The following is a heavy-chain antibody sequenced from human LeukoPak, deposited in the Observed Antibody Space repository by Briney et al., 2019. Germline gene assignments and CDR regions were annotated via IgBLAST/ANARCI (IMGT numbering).Heavy chain of an antibody. CDR3: ARDSSGTY. Sequence: SETLSLTCIVSGDSINNDTYYWNWIRQPAGKGLEWIGFIYYSGTTNYNPSPKSRVNMSLDTSKNQFSLKLSSVTAADTAVYYCARDSSGTYWGQGTLVTVSS. CDR2: IYYSGTT. CDR1: GDSINNDTYY. D-gene: IGHD3-22*01. J-gene: IGHJ4*02. V-gene: IGHV4-61*10.